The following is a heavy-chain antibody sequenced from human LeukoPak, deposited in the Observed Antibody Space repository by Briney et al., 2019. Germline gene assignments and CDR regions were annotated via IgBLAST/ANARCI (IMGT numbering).Heavy chain of an antibody. V-gene: IGHV3-64*05. CDR3: VKDRLYDFWSGYYGTLDH. CDR1: GFSFSSYA. D-gene: IGHD3-3*01. CDR2: INTNGGNT. J-gene: IGHJ4*02. Sequence: GGSLRLSCSASGFSFSSYAMHWVRQAPGKGLQYASAINTNGGNTYYADSVKGRFTISRDNSKNTVYVQMSSLRAEDTAVYYCVKDRLYDFWSGYYGTLDHWGQGILVTVSS.